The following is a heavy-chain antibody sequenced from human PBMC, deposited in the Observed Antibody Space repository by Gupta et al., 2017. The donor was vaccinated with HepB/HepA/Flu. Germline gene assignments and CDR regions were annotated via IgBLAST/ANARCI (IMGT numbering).Heavy chain of an antibody. Sequence: QVQLQESGPGLAKPSETLSLTCSVSGGSISNYYWSWIRQPPGKGLEWIGYIFYSGTTNYNPSLKSRVTIARETSKKQFSLKLSSVTTADTAVDDCAREFNWIDPGGQGTMVTVSS. CDR3: AREFNWIDP. J-gene: IGHJ5*02. CDR1: GGSISNYY. CDR2: IFYSGTT. V-gene: IGHV4-59*01.